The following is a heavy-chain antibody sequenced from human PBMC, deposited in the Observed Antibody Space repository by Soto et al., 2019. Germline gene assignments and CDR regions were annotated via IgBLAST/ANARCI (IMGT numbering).Heavy chain of an antibody. V-gene: IGHV6-1*01. D-gene: IGHD6-19*01. J-gene: IGHJ2*01. CDR1: GDSVSSDSAT. CDR2: TYYRSKWYN. CDR3: ARDSSGWHWYSDL. Sequence: QVQLQQSGPGLVKPSQTLSLICAISGDSVSSDSATWNWIRQSPSRGLEWLGRTYYRSKWYNDYAVSVTSRIAITTDTSKNQFALQLTSVTPEDTAVYFCARDSSGWHWYSDLWGRGTLVTVSS.